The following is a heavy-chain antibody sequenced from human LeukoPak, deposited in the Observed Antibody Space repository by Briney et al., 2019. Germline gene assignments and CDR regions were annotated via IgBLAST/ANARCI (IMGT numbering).Heavy chain of an antibody. V-gene: IGHV3-48*04. CDR3: TRVEETATTAAIIRKYSYYYYYMDV. CDR1: GFTFSSSYA. CDR2: ISSSGSTI. Sequence: GGSLRLSCAASGFTFSSSYAMHWVRQAPGKGLEWVSYISSSGSTIYYADSVKGRFTISRDNAKNSLYLQTSSLRAEDTAVYYCTRVEETATTAAIIRKYSYYYYYMDVWGKGNTVTVSS. D-gene: IGHD4-11*01. J-gene: IGHJ6*03.